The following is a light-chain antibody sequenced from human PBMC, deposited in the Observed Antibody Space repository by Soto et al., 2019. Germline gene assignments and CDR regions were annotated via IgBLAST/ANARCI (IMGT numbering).Light chain of an antibody. CDR2: GAS. CDR1: QSIRSK. CDR3: QHYNDWPWT. J-gene: IGKJ1*01. Sequence: EIVMTQSPATLSVSPGEGATLSCRASQSIRSKIAWYQQKPGQAHRHLIYGASTRATGVPARFSGSGSGTEFTLTISSLQSEDLAVYYCQHYNDWPWTFGQGTKVEIK. V-gene: IGKV3-15*01.